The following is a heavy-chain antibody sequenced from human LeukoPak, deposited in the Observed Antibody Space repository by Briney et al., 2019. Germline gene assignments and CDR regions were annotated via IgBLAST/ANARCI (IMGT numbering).Heavy chain of an antibody. V-gene: IGHV4-59*01. CDR2: IYYSGST. J-gene: IGHJ4*02. CDR3: ARGRSILYYYGSGSYYPLLDY. CDR1: GGSISSYY. Sequence: PSETLSLTCTVSGGSISSYYWSWIRQPPGKGLEWIGYIYYSGSTNYNPSLKSRVTISVDKSKNQFSLKLSSVTAADTAVYYCARGRSILYYYGSGSYYPLLDYWGQGTLVTVSS. D-gene: IGHD3-10*01.